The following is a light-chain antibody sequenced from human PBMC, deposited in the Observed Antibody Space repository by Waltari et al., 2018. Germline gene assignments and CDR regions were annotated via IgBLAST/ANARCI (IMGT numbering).Light chain of an antibody. CDR2: WAS. Sequence: DIVMTQSPDSLAVSLGERATINCKSSQSVLYSPNSKNYLAWYQQKPGQPPKLRIYWASTRESGVPDRISGSGSGTDFTLTISSLQAEDVAVYYCQQYYSSPPTFGGGTKVEIK. CDR3: QQYYSSPPT. J-gene: IGKJ4*01. V-gene: IGKV4-1*01. CDR1: QSVLYSPNSKNY.